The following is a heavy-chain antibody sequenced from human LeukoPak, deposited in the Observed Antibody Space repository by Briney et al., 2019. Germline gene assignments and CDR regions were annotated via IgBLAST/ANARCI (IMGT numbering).Heavy chain of an antibody. D-gene: IGHD6-13*01. V-gene: IGHV4-34*01. J-gene: IGHJ5*02. Sequence: PSETLSLTCAVYGEPFNGYYWNWIRQSPGKGLEWIGEINHSGSTNYNPSLKSRVTISVDTSKNQFSLKLSSVTAADTAVYYCARAAGSRIQNWFDPWGQGTLVTVSS. CDR2: INHSGST. CDR1: GEPFNGYY. CDR3: ARAAGSRIQNWFDP.